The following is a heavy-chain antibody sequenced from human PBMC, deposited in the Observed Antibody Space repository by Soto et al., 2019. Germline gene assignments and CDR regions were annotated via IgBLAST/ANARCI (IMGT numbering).Heavy chain of an antibody. V-gene: IGHV3-23*01. CDR3: ARLLHYYGSGTYYNLPGEFDP. Sequence: GGSLRLSCAASGFTFSSYAMSWVRQAPGKGLEWVSGLSGIGDNTYYADSVKGRFTISRDSSKNTLYLQMNSLRAGDTAVYFCARLLHYYGSGTYYNLPGEFDPWGLGTLVTVSS. CDR1: GFTFSSYA. J-gene: IGHJ5*02. D-gene: IGHD3-10*01. CDR2: LSGIGDNT.